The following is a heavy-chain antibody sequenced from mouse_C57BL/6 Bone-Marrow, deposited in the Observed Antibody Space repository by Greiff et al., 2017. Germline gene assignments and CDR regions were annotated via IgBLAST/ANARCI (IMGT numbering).Heavy chain of an antibody. J-gene: IGHJ4*01. CDR2: ISDGGSYT. CDR3: ARGTTVVARNYARDY. V-gene: IGHV5-4*03. Sequence: EVKLVESGGGLVKPGGSLKLSCAASGFTFSSYAMSWVRQTPEKRLEWVATISDGGSYTYYPDNVKGRFTISRDNAKNNLYLQMSHLKSEDTAMYYCARGTTVVARNYARDYWGKGTSVTVSS. D-gene: IGHD1-1*01. CDR1: GFTFSSYA.